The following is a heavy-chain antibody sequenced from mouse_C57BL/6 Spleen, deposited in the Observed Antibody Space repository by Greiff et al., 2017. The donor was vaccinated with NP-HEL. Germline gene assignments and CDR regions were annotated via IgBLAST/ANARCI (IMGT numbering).Heavy chain of an antibody. CDR2: IYPGDGDT. CDR1: GYAFSSYW. D-gene: IGHD3-1*01. V-gene: IGHV1-80*01. Sequence: VQLQQSGASVKISCKASGYAFSSYWMNWVKQRPGKGLEWIGQIYPGDGDTNYNGKFKGKATLTADKSSSTAYMQLSSLTSEDSAVYFCAISSYYAMDYWGQGTSVTVSS. CDR3: AISSYYAMDY. J-gene: IGHJ4*01.